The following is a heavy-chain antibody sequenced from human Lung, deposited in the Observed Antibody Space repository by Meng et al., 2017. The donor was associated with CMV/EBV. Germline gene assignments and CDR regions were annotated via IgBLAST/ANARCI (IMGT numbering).Heavy chain of an antibody. D-gene: IGHD6-19*01. CDR3: ARDPYATGWAG. CDR2: IYHSGGT. V-gene: IGHV4-4*02. CDR1: GGSISISTW. J-gene: IGHJ4*02. Sequence: QIHLMRSGPGLGSPSGTLSLTCADSGGSISISTWWSWVRQPPGKGLGWIGEIYHSGGTNYNPSLRGRVTISLDKSKNQFSLTLRSVTAADTAVYYCARDPYATGWAGWGQGTLVTVSS.